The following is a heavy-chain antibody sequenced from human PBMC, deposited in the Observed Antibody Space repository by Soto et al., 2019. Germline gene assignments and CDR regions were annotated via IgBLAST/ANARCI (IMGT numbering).Heavy chain of an antibody. J-gene: IGHJ4*02. CDR1: GFSLSTSGVG. D-gene: IGHD3-22*01. CDR2: IYWDDDK. Sequence: QITLKESGPTLVKPTQTLTLTCTFSGFSLSTSGVGVGWIRQPPGKALEWLALIYWDDDKRYSPSLKSRLTITKAPATHPLVLTLTNMDPVDTATYYCAHSPRTVEVVVITPRGHYFDYWGQGTLVTVSS. CDR3: AHSPRTVEVVVITPRGHYFDY. V-gene: IGHV2-5*02.